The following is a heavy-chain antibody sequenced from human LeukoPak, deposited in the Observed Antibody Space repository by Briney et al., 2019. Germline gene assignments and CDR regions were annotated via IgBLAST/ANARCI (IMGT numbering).Heavy chain of an antibody. J-gene: IGHJ4*02. D-gene: IGHD1-26*01. CDR2: ISSSSSYI. V-gene: IGHV3-21*01. CDR3: ARATRGDKGYSGTYADY. Sequence: GGSLRLSCAASGFTFSSYNMNWVRQAPGKGLEWVSSISSSSSYIYYADSVKGRFTISRDNAKSSLYLQIKSLRAEDTALYYCARATRGDKGYSGTYADYWGQGTLVTVSS. CDR1: GFTFSSYN.